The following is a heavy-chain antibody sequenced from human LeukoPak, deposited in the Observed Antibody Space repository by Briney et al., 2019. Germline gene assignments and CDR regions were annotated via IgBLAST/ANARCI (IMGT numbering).Heavy chain of an antibody. J-gene: IGHJ4*02. CDR2: ISSTGRSV. Sequence: GGSLRLSCAASGFTFSSYSVNWVRQAPGKRPEWVSYISSTGRSVYYADSVKGRFTISRDNANNSLFLQMNSLKAEDTGLYYCARDLRSSSGSLDYWGQGTPVTVSS. D-gene: IGHD6-19*01. V-gene: IGHV3-21*01. CDR1: GFTFSSYS. CDR3: ARDLRSSSGSLDY.